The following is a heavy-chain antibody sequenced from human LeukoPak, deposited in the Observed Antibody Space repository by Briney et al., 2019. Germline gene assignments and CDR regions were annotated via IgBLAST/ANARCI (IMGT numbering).Heavy chain of an antibody. D-gene: IGHD3-3*01. CDR2: IYYSGST. Sequence: PSETLSFSCAVAGGFISSHYWSWLRQPPGKGLELVGYIYYSGSTNYNPSLKSRVTISVDTSKNHFSLKLSSVTAADTAVYYCARSRGAIFGVAPWGPGTLVTVSS. V-gene: IGHV4-59*11. CDR3: ARSRGAIFGVAP. J-gene: IGHJ5*02. CDR1: GGFISSHY.